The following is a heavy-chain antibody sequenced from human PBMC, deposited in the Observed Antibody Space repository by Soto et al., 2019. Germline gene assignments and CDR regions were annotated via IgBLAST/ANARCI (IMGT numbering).Heavy chain of an antibody. V-gene: IGHV3-30-3*01. Sequence: QVQLVESGGGVVQPGRSLRLSCAASGFTFSSYAMHWVRQAPGKGLEWVAVISYDGSNKYYADSVKGRFTISRDNXKXTXXLQMNSLRAEDTAVYYCARGLYRFDTAMVLGALDYWGQGTLVTVSS. J-gene: IGHJ4*02. CDR2: ISYDGSNK. CDR1: GFTFSSYA. D-gene: IGHD5-18*01. CDR3: ARGLYRFDTAMVLGALDY.